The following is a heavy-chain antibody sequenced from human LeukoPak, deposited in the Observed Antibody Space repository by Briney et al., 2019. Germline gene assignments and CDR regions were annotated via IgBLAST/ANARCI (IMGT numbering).Heavy chain of an antibody. D-gene: IGHD3-22*01. CDR3: ARDLYYDRFDI. V-gene: IGHV4-59*01. J-gene: IGHJ3*02. CDR1: GGSISSYY. CDR2: IYYSGST. Sequence: KASETLSLTCTVSGGSISSYYWSWIRQPAGKGLEWIGYIYYSGSTNYNPSLKSRVTISVDTSKNQFSLKLSSVTAADTAVYYCARDLYYDRFDIWGQGTMVTVSS.